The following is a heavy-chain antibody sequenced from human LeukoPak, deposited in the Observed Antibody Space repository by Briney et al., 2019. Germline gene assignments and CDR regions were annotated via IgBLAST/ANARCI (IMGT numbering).Heavy chain of an antibody. V-gene: IGHV4-31*03. D-gene: IGHD3-10*01. CDR1: GGSISSGGYY. Sequence: PSQTLSLTCTVSGGSISSGGYYWNWIRQHPREGLEWIGYIHDNESTYYNPSLKSRVTISVDTSKNQFSLKLSSVTAADTAVYYCARLSSGSGSYQKYYYYYGMDVWGQGTTVTVSS. CDR2: IHDNEST. J-gene: IGHJ6*02. CDR3: ARLSSGSGSYQKYYYYYGMDV.